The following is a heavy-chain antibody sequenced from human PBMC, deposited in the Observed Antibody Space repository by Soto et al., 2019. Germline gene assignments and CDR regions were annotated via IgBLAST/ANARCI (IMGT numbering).Heavy chain of an antibody. CDR2: IWYDGSNK. CDR1: GFTFTSYG. CDR3: ARVRRFLDWLDY. Sequence: QMHLVESGGGVVQPGRSLTLSCVASGFTFTSYGIHWVRQAPGKGLEWVAVIWYDGSNKYYGDSVKGRFSISRDNSKNTVYLQMNSLRAEGTAVYYCARVRRFLDWLDYWGQGALVSVSS. J-gene: IGHJ4*02. V-gene: IGHV3-33*01. D-gene: IGHD3-3*01.